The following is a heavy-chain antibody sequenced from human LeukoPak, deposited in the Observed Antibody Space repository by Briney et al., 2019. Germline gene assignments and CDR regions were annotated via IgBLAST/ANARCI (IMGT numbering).Heavy chain of an antibody. CDR3: TSFQVLYSSSDDAFDI. D-gene: IGHD6-6*01. J-gene: IGHJ3*02. CDR2: IRSKAYGGTT. Sequence: GGSLRLSCTASGFTFGDYAMSWVRQAPGKGLEWVGFIRSKAYGGTTEYAASVKGRFTISRDDSKSIAYLQMNSLKTEDTAVYYCTSFQVLYSSSDDAFDIWGQGTMVTVSS. CDR1: GFTFGDYA. V-gene: IGHV3-49*04.